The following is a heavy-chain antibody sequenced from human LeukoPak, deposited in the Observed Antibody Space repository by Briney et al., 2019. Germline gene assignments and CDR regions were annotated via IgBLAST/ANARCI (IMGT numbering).Heavy chain of an antibody. D-gene: IGHD3-10*01. J-gene: IGHJ4*02. CDR3: AKDLYYYGSGNDY. V-gene: IGHV3-23*01. CDR2: ISGSGGST. Sequence: PGGSLRLSCAASGFTFSSYTMSWVRQAPGKGLEWVSAISGSGGSTYYADSVKGRFTISRDNSKNTLYLQMNSLRAEDTAVYYCAKDLYYYGSGNDYWGQGTLVTVSS. CDR1: GFTFSSYT.